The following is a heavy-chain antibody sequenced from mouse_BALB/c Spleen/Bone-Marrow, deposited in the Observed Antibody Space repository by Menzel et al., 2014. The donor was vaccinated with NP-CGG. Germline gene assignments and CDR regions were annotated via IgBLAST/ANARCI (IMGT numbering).Heavy chain of an antibody. CDR3: ATYGNLFAY. J-gene: IGHJ3*01. CDR1: GFSLTSCG. Sequence: VQLVESGPSLVQPSQSLSITCTVSGFSLTSCGVHWVRQSPGKGLEWLGVIWRGGSTDYNAAFMSRLSITKDNSKSQVFFKMNSLQADDTAIYYCATYGNLFAYWGQGTLVTVSA. CDR2: IWRGGST. D-gene: IGHD2-1*01. V-gene: IGHV2-5-1*01.